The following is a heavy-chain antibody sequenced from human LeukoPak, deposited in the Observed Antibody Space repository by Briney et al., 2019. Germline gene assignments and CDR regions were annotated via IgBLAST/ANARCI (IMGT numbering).Heavy chain of an antibody. CDR2: IKQDGSEK. J-gene: IGHJ1*01. D-gene: IGHD1-26*01. CDR3: GRQYGTKYFQH. V-gene: IGHV3-7*03. CDR1: GFTFSSYW. Sequence: GGSLRLSCAASGFTFSSYWISWVRQAPGKGLEWVANIKQDGSEKYYVDSVKGRFTISRDNAKNSLYLQMNSLRAEDTAVYYCGRQYGTKYFQHWGQGTLVTVSS.